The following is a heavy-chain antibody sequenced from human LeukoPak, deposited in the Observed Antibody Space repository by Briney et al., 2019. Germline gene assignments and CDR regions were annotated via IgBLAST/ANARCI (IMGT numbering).Heavy chain of an antibody. V-gene: IGHV4-59*01. CDR3: ASAETTEGGGYNFDY. J-gene: IGHJ4*02. Sequence: SETLSLTCTVSGGSISSYYWSWIRQPPGKGLEGIGYIYYSGSTNYNPSLKSRVTISVDTSKNQFSLKLSSVTAADTAVYYCASAETTEGGGYNFDYWGQGTLVTVSS. CDR2: IYYSGST. CDR1: GGSISSYY. D-gene: IGHD4-17*01.